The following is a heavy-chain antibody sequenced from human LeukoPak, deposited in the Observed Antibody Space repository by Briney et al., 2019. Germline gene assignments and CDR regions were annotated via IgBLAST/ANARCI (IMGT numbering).Heavy chain of an antibody. CDR1: GYTFSSYS. J-gene: IGHJ4*02. Sequence: GGSLRLSCAASGYTFSSYSLNWGRQAPGKGLEWVSSISSSSSYIYYADSVKGRFTISRDNAKNSLYLQMNSLRAEDTAVYYCASLGGSGSYISVWGQGTLVTVSS. V-gene: IGHV3-21*01. CDR3: ASLGGSGSYISV. CDR2: ISSSSSYI. D-gene: IGHD1-26*01.